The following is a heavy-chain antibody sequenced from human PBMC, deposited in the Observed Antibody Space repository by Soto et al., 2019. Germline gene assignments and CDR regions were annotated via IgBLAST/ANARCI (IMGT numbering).Heavy chain of an antibody. CDR1: GFTFSSYA. CDR3: ARSDPWYSSPPLGC. D-gene: IGHD6-13*01. CDR2: INSDGSST. J-gene: IGHJ4*02. V-gene: IGHV3-74*01. Sequence: PGGSLRLSCSASGFTFSSYAMSWVRQAPGKGLVWVSRINSDGSSTSYADSVKGRFTISRDNAKNTLYLQMNSLRAEDTAVYYCARSDPWYSSPPLGCWGQGTLVTVSS.